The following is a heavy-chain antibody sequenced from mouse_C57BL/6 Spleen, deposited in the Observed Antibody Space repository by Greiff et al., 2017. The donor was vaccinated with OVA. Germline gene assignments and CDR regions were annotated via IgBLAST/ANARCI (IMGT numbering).Heavy chain of an antibody. Sequence: EVMLVESGGGLVKPGGSLKLSCAASGFTFSDYGMHWVRQAPEKGLEWVAYISSGSSTIYYADTVKGRFTISRDNAKNTLFLQMTSLRSEDTAMYYCARDGLLLYYAMDYWGQGTSVTVSS. CDR3: ARDGLLLYYAMDY. CDR1: GFTFSDYG. CDR2: ISSGSSTI. J-gene: IGHJ4*01. V-gene: IGHV5-17*01. D-gene: IGHD2-3*01.